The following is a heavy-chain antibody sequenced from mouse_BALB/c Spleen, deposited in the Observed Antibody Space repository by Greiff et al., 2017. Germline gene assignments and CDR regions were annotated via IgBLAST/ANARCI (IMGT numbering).Heavy chain of an antibody. V-gene: IGHV1S127*01. D-gene: IGHD1-1*01. CDR3: TTTVVADY. CDR1: GYTFTSYW. CDR2: IDPSDSYT. J-gene: IGHJ2*01. Sequence: QVQLQQPGAELVKPGASVKMSCKASGYTFTSYWMHWVKQRPGQGLEWIGTIDPSDSYTSYNQKFKGKATLTVDTSSSTAYMQLSSLTSEDSAVYYCTTTVVADYWGQGTTLTVSS.